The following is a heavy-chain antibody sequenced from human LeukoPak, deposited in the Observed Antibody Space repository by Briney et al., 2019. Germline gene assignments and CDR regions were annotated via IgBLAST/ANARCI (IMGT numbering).Heavy chain of an antibody. Sequence: ASVKVSCKASGYTFTRYGISWVRQAPGQGLEWMGWISAYNGNTNYAQKLQGRVTITTDTSTSTAYMELRSLRSDDTAVHYCARRPARTADNWNYREVQYWFDPWGQGTLVTVSS. J-gene: IGHJ5*02. D-gene: IGHD1-7*01. CDR2: ISAYNGNT. CDR3: ARRPARTADNWNYREVQYWFDP. V-gene: IGHV1-18*01. CDR1: GYTFTRYG.